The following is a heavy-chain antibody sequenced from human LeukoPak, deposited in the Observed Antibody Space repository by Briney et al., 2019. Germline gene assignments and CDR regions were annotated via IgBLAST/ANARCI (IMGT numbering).Heavy chain of an antibody. D-gene: IGHD3-16*01. CDR1: GYTFTSYD. J-gene: IGHJ4*02. V-gene: IGHV1-8*03. CDR2: MNPNSGNT. CDR3: ARVFGDYYFDY. Sequence: VASVKVSCKASGYTFTSYDINWVRQATGQGLEWMGWMNPNSGNTGYAQKFQGRVTITRNTSISTAYMELSRLRSDDTAVYYCARVFGDYYFDYWGQGTLVTVSS.